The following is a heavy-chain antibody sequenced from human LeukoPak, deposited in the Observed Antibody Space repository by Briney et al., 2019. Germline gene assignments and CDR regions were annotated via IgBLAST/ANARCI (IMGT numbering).Heavy chain of an antibody. J-gene: IGHJ6*04. CDR3: ARDRRGRAVANPYYYNGMDV. D-gene: IGHD6-19*01. CDR1: GYMFTSYG. Sequence: ASVRVSCKASGYMFTSYGLSWVRQAPGQGLEWMGWISAYNGNTRYAQKFQGRVTMTTDTSTRTAYMEMRSLRSDDTAVYYCARDRRGRAVANPYYYNGMDVWGEGTTVTVSS. V-gene: IGHV1-18*01. CDR2: ISAYNGNT.